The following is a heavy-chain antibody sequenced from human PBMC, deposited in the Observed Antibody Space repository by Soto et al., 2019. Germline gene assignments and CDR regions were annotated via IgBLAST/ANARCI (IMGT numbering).Heavy chain of an antibody. J-gene: IGHJ2*01. Sequence: QVQLVKSGGGLVKPGGSLRLSCAASGFTFCDYYMSWIRQAPGKGLEWVSYINSSSTYTNYADSVKGRFTISRDNAKNSLYLQMNSLRAEDTAVYYCARIIAAAGGRRYFDLWGRGTLVTVSS. D-gene: IGHD6-13*01. CDR3: ARIIAAAGGRRYFDL. V-gene: IGHV3-11*05. CDR1: GFTFCDYY. CDR2: INSSSTYT.